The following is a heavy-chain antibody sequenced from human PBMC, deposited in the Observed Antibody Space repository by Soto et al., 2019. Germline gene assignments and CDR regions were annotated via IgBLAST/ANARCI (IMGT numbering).Heavy chain of an antibody. Sequence: EVQLLESGGDLIQPGGSLRLSCAASGFTFNIYAMAWVRQAPGKGLEWVSAISRYGDFTYYADAEEGRFTISRGNSKNTLYLQMNRLRAEYTALYYCAQDRYLAHDSPGYLFHNWGQGTLVNVSS. CDR2: ISRYGDFT. V-gene: IGHV3-23*01. D-gene: IGHD3-22*01. CDR1: GFTFNIYA. J-gene: IGHJ4*02. CDR3: AQDRYLAHDSPGYLFHN.